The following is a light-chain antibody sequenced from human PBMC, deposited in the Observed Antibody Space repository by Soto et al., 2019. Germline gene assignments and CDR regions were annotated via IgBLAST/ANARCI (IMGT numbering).Light chain of an antibody. CDR1: QSVSSW. V-gene: IGKV1-5*01. CDR2: DAS. Sequence: DIQMTQSPSTLSASVGDRVTITCRARQSVSSWLARYQQKPEKAPKLLIYDASSLESGVPSRFSGSGSGTEFTLTISSLQPDDFATYYCQQYHTYYSFGQGTKLEI. CDR3: QQYHTYYS. J-gene: IGKJ2*03.